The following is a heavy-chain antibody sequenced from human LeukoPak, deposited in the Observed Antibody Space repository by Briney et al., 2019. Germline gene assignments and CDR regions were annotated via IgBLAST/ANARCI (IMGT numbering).Heavy chain of an antibody. J-gene: IGHJ4*02. D-gene: IGHD3-16*01. CDR3: ARVGAYAAVNC. Sequence: GGSLRLSCAASGSTFSTYEMNWVRQTPGKGLEWVSYISSSGSTIYYADSVKGRFTISRDNAKNSLYLQMNSLRAEDTAVYYCARVGAYAAVNCWGQGTLVTVSS. CDR2: ISSSGSTI. V-gene: IGHV3-48*03. CDR1: GSTFSTYE.